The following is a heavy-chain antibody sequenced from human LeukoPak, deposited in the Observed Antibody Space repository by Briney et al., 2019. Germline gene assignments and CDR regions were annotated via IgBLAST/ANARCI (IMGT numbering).Heavy chain of an antibody. CDR1: GFTFSSYG. Sequence: GGSLRLSCAASGFTFSSYGMHWVRQAPGKGLEWVAFIRYDGSNKYYADSVKGRFTISRDNSKNTLYLQMNSLRAEDTAVYYCAKDLMTTVTIDYWGQGTLVTVSS. CDR3: AKDLMTTVTIDY. D-gene: IGHD4-17*01. J-gene: IGHJ4*02. V-gene: IGHV3-30*02. CDR2: IRYDGSNK.